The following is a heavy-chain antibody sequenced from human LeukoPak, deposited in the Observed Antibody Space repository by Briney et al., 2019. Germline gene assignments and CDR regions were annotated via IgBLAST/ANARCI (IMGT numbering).Heavy chain of an antibody. D-gene: IGHD3-10*01. Sequence: GGSLRLSCAASGFSFSSYEMNWVRQAPGKGLEWVSYISGSGTTIYYADSVKGRFTISRDNAENSLYLQMNSLRAEDTAVYYCAKDPPKFAYYYGSGTNFDYWGQGTLVTVSS. CDR2: ISGSGTTI. V-gene: IGHV3-48*03. CDR3: AKDPPKFAYYYGSGTNFDY. CDR1: GFSFSSYE. J-gene: IGHJ4*02.